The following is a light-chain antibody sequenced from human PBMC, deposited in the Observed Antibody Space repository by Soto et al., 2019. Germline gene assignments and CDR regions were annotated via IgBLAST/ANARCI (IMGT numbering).Light chain of an antibody. J-gene: IGKJ1*01. CDR3: QQRSNWPKT. CDR2: DAS. CDR1: QRVSSY. Sequence: EIVLTQSQATLSLSTGERATLSCRASQRVSSYLAWYQQKPGQAPRLLIYDASNRATGIPARFSGSGSGTDFTLTISSLEPEDFAVYYCQQRSNWPKTFGQGTKVEI. V-gene: IGKV3-11*01.